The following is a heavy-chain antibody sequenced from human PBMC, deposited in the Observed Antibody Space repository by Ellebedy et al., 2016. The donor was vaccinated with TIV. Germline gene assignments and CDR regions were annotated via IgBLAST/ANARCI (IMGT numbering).Heavy chain of an antibody. CDR3: ARSYTFYYGSGSYGAFDI. J-gene: IGHJ3*02. CDR1: GGSTSSYY. CDR2: IYDSGST. V-gene: IGHV4-59*01. D-gene: IGHD3-10*01. Sequence: SETLSLTCTVSGGSTSSYYMSWIRQPPGKGLEWIGYIYDSGSTNYNPSLKSRVTMSLDTSKNQFSLKLSSVTAADTAIYYCARSYTFYYGSGSYGAFDIWGQGTMVTVSS.